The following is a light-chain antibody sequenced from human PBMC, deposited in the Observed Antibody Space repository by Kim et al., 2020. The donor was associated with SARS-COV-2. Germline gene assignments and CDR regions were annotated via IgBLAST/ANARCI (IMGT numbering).Light chain of an antibody. CDR3: ATWDDSLNGVV. Sequence: MVTTSGSRSGSCSGVNTVNWYQQVPGTAPKLLIYSNIQRPSAVPDRFSGSKSGTSASLAISGLQSEDEADYYCATWDDSLNGVVFGGGTQLTVL. CDR2: SNI. CDR1: GSCSGVNT. J-gene: IGLJ2*01. V-gene: IGLV1-44*01.